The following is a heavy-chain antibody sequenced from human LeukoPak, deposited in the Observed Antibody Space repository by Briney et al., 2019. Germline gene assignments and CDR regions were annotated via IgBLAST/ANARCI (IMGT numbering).Heavy chain of an antibody. V-gene: IGHV3-30*18. CDR2: ISYDGSNK. D-gene: IGHD6-6*01. Sequence: GGSLRLSWAASGFTFSSYGMHWVRQAPGKGLEWVAVISYDGSNKYYADSVKGRFTISRDNSKNTLYLQMNSLRAEDTAVYYCAKPRIAAYVFQHWGQGTLVTVSS. CDR3: AKPRIAAYVFQH. J-gene: IGHJ1*01. CDR1: GFTFSSYG.